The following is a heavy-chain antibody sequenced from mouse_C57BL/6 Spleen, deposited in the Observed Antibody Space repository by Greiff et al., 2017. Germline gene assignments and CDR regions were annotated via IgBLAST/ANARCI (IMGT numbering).Heavy chain of an antibody. CDR3: ARGRYYGPYAMGD. V-gene: IGHV1-47*01. J-gene: IGHJ4*01. CDR1: GYTFTTYP. Sequence: VQRVESGAELVKPGASVKMSCKASGYTFTTYPIEWMKQNHGKSLEWIGNFHPYNDDTKYNEKFKGKATVTVEKSSSTVYLELSRLTSDDSAVYYCARGRYYGPYAMGDWGQGASVTVST. D-gene: IGHD1-1*01. CDR2: FHPYNDDT.